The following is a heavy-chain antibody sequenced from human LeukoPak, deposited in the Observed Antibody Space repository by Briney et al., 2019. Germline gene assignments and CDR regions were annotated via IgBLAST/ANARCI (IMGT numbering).Heavy chain of an antibody. V-gene: IGHV3-53*01. CDR3: ARGFCSGGSCYPFYFDY. CDR1: GFTVSSNH. CDR2: IYSGGTT. Sequence: GGSLRLSRAASGFTVSSNHMSWVRQAPGKGLEWVSVIYSGGTTYYADSVKGRFTISRDNSKNTLYLQMNSLRVEDTAVYYCARGFCSGGSCYPFYFDYWGQGTLVTVSS. J-gene: IGHJ4*02. D-gene: IGHD2-15*01.